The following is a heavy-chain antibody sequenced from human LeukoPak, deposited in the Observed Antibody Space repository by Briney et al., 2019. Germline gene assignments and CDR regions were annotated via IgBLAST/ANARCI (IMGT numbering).Heavy chain of an antibody. CDR3: ARGPRWYSSGWPFDY. Sequence: PSETLSLTCTVSGGSISSYYWSWIRQPPGKGLEWIGYIYYSGSTNYNPSLKSRVTISVDTSKNQFTLKLSSVTAADTAVYYCARGPRWYSSGWPFDYWGQGTLVTVSS. V-gene: IGHV4-59*12. D-gene: IGHD6-19*01. CDR1: GGSISSYY. J-gene: IGHJ4*02. CDR2: IYYSGST.